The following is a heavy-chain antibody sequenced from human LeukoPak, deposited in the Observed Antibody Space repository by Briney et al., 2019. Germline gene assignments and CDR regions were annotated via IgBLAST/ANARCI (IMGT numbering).Heavy chain of an antibody. Sequence: ASVKVSCKASGYTFTSYYMHWVRQAPGQGLEWMGIINPSGGSTSYAQKFQGRVTMTRDTSISTAYMELSRLRSDDTAVYYCARGGRRLTYYYDSSGYSGSRLDYWGQGTLVTVSS. V-gene: IGHV1-46*01. CDR3: ARGGRRLTYYYDSSGYSGSRLDY. D-gene: IGHD3-22*01. CDR1: GYTFTSYY. J-gene: IGHJ4*02. CDR2: INPSGGST.